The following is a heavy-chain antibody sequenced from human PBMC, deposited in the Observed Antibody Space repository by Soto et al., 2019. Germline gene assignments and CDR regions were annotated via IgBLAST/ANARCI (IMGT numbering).Heavy chain of an antibody. V-gene: IGHV1-18*01. CDR1: GYTFPSYG. CDR3: ARGSTVETRNY. Sequence: QVQLVQSGAEVKKPGASVKVSCKSSGYTFPSYGISWGREAPGQGLEWMGWISAYNGNTNYATKRQGRVTMTNDTSTSTSYMELRSLRSDDTSVYYCARGSTVETRNYWGQGTLVTVSS. CDR2: ISAYNGNT. J-gene: IGHJ4*02. D-gene: IGHD4-17*01.